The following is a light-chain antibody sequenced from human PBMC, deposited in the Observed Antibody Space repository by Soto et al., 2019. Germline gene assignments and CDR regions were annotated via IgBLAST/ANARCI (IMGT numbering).Light chain of an antibody. CDR3: SSYAGTNNFKV. CDR1: SSDIGGYNY. CDR2: EVS. V-gene: IGLV2-8*01. Sequence: QSVLTQPPSASGSPGQSVTISCTGTSSDIGGYNYVSWYQQHPGKAPKLMIYEVSKRPSGVPDRFSGSKSGNTASLTVSGLQAEDEAEYYCSSYAGTNNFKVFGGGTKRTVL. J-gene: IGLJ2*01.